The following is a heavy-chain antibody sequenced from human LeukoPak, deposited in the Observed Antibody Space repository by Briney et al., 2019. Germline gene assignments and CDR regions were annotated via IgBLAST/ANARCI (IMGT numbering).Heavy chain of an antibody. J-gene: IGHJ6*03. CDR2: IIPIFGTA. V-gene: IGHV1-69*05. CDR1: GGTFSSYA. D-gene: IGHD1-14*01. CDR3: ATGTNYYYYMDV. Sequence: GSSVKVSSKASGGTFSSYAISWVRQAPGQGLEWMGGIIPIFGTANYAQKFQGRVTITTDESTSTAYMELSSLRSEDTAVYYCATGTNYYYYMDVWGKGTTVTVSS.